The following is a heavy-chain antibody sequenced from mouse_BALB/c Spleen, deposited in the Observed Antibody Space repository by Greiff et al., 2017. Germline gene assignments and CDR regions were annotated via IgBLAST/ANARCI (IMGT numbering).Heavy chain of an antibody. V-gene: IGHV1-7*01. D-gene: IGHD2-10*01. Sequence: VQLQQSGAELAKPGASVKMSCKASGYTFTSYWMHWVKQRPGQGLEWIGYINPSTGYTEYNQKFKDKATLTADKSSSTAYMQLSSLTSEDSAAYYCASPYYDHVGFAYWGQGTLVTVSA. CDR3: ASPYYDHVGFAY. J-gene: IGHJ3*01. CDR1: GYTFTSYW. CDR2: INPSTGYT.